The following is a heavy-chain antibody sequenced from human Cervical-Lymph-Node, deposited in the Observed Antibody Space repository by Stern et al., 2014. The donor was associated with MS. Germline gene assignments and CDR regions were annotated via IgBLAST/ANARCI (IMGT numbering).Heavy chain of an antibody. CDR1: GFTFSNYW. Sequence: EVQLVESGGGLVQPGGSLRLSCEASGFTFSNYWMSWVRQAPGKGLEWVANVNQDASEKYYVDSVRGRFIISRDNAKSSLYLQMNSLRAEDTALYYCAKGDSADYAYLDSWGQGTLVTVSS. CDR3: AKGDSADYAYLDS. CDR2: VNQDASEK. J-gene: IGHJ4*02. D-gene: IGHD4-17*01. V-gene: IGHV3-7*03.